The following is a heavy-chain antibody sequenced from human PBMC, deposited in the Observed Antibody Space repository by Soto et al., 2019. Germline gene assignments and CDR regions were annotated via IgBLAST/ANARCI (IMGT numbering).Heavy chain of an antibody. D-gene: IGHD6-19*01. CDR3: AGMPYTSGLRFDP. J-gene: IGHJ5*02. CDR1: GDFYSISTYI. V-gene: IGHV4-30-2*01. CDR2: IYQSGVT. Sequence: PSETLSLTGNLGGDFYSISTYIWSWIRQPPGKALQWIGFIYQSGVTSYNPSLASRVSISLDRSNNQCSLKLKSVTAADTAVYFCAGMPYTSGLRFDPWGPGTLVTVSS.